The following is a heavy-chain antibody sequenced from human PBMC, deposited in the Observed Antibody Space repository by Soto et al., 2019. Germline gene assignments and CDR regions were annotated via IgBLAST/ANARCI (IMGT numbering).Heavy chain of an antibody. CDR2: IYYSGST. D-gene: IGHD3-22*01. V-gene: IGHV4-59*12. J-gene: IGHJ4*02. CDR3: ARVKPRTYYYDTGGDY. Sequence: PSETLSLTCTVSGGSISSYYWSWIRQPPGKGLEWIGYIYYSGSTNYNPSLKSRVTISVDTSKNQFSLKLSSVTAADTAVYYCARVKPRTYYYDTGGDYWGQGTLVTVSS. CDR1: GGSISSYY.